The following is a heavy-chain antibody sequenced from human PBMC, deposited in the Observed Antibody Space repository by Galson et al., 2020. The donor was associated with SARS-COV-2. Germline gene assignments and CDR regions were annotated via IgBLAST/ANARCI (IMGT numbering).Heavy chain of an antibody. CDR3: AGVRGRGGDFWSGYHGEYFQY. J-gene: IGHJ1*01. D-gene: IGHD3-3*01. CDR2: IYYTGST. CDR1: GGSISSGGYY. V-gene: IGHV4-31*03. Sequence: SETLSLTCTVSGGSISSGGYYWSWIRQHPGKGLECIGYIYYTGSTYYNPSLKSRATISVDTSKNHFSLRLSSVTAADTAVDYCAGVRGRGGDFWSGYHGEYFQYWGQGTLVTVSS.